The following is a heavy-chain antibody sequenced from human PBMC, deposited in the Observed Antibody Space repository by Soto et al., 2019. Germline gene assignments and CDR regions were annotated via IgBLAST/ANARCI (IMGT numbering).Heavy chain of an antibody. D-gene: IGHD3-22*01. CDR3: ANRTGYYDSSGYYLGY. CDR2: NGGSGGGP. CDR1: GFTFSSYS. J-gene: IGHJ4*02. V-gene: IGHV3-23*01. Sequence: GGCLTPSCAAAGFTFSSYSMSCVRPPPGKGLECVSANGGSGGGPYYAATVTGPFTTSRDNSKITLYLQMTSLRAEDPAVYYCANRTGYYDSSGYYLGYWGQGTLVTVSS.